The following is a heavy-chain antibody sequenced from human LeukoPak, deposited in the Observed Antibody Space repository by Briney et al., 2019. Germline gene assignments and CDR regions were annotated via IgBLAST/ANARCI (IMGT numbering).Heavy chain of an antibody. Sequence: ASVKVSCKASGGTFSSYAISWVRQAPGQGLEWMGGIIPIFGTANYAQKFQGRVTITADESTSTAYMELSSLRSEDTAVYYCARDQEEDYYDSSGYYYRWFDPWGQGTLVTVSS. V-gene: IGHV1-69*13. D-gene: IGHD3-22*01. CDR1: GGTFSSYA. J-gene: IGHJ5*02. CDR2: IIPIFGTA. CDR3: ARDQEEDYYDSSGYYYRWFDP.